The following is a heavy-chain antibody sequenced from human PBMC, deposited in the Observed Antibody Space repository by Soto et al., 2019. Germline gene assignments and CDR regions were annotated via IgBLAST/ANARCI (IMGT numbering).Heavy chain of an antibody. Sequence: SETLSLTCTVSGVSINSYYWRWIRQPPGKGLEWIGYIYYSGSTNYNPSLKSRVTISVDTSKNQFSLKLSSVTAADTAVYYCARHSSTYYYDSWFDPWGQGTLVTVS. CDR2: IYYSGST. V-gene: IGHV4-59*08. J-gene: IGHJ5*02. CDR3: ARHSSTYYYDSWFDP. D-gene: IGHD3-22*01. CDR1: GVSINSYY.